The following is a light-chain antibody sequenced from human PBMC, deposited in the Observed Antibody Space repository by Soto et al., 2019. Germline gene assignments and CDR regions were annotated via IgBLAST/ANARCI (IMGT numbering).Light chain of an antibody. Sequence: EIVMTQSPATLSVSPGERATLSCRASQSVGSNLAWYQKKPGQAPRLLIYGASTRATGIPARFSGSGSGTDFTLTISSLPSEAFAVYYCQQYNNWWTFGQGTRVEIK. CDR3: QQYNNWWT. CDR1: QSVGSN. J-gene: IGKJ1*01. CDR2: GAS. V-gene: IGKV3-15*01.